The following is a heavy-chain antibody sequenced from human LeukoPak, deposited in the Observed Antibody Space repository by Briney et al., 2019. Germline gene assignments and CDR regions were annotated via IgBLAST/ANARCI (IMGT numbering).Heavy chain of an antibody. V-gene: IGHV3-48*01. D-gene: IGHD3-16*02. Sequence: GGSLRLSCAASGFTFSSYGMTWVRQAPGKGLEWVSYISSSSSTIYYADSVKGRFTISRDNAKNSLYLQLNSLRAEDTAVYYCARDRDDYVWGSYRINWFDPWGQGTLVTVSS. CDR1: GFTFSSYG. J-gene: IGHJ5*02. CDR2: ISSSSSTI. CDR3: ARDRDDYVWGSYRINWFDP.